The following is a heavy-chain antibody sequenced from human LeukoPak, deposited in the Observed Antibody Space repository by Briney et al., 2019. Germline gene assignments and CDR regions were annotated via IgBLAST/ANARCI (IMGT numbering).Heavy chain of an antibody. CDR1: GFTFSSYA. CDR3: ARVGRGGSYSS. J-gene: IGHJ4*02. Sequence: HPGGSLRLSCAASGFTFSSYAMHWVRQAPGKGLEYVSAISSNGGSTYYANSVKGRFTISRDNSKNTLYLQMGSLRAEDMAVYYCARVGRGGSYSSWGQGNLVTVSS. CDR2: ISSNGGST. D-gene: IGHD1-26*01. V-gene: IGHV3-64*01.